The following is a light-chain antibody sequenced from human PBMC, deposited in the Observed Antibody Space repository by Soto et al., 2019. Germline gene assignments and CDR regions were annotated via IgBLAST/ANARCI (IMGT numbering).Light chain of an antibody. CDR3: QYYDTSLSVV. Sequence: QSVLTQPPSVSGAPGQRVTISCTGSSSNLGTGYDVHWYVQLPGTAPKLLLFDNVNRPSGVPDRFSGSKSGTSASLAITGLRTEDEGDYYCQYYDTSLSVVFGGGTKLTVL. CDR1: SSNLGTGYD. V-gene: IGLV1-40*01. CDR2: DNV. J-gene: IGLJ2*01.